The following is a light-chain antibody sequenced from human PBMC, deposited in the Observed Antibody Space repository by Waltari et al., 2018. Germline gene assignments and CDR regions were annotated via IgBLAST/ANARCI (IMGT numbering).Light chain of an antibody. CDR2: WAS. Sequence: DIVMTQSPDSLAVSLGERATINCKSSNSLLYSPNNKNYLGWLQQRPGQPPKLLIYWASTRESGVPDRFSGSGSGTEFTLTITSLQAEDVAVYYCQQSADTPRTFGQGTKVEI. V-gene: IGKV4-1*01. CDR3: QQSADTPRT. J-gene: IGKJ1*01. CDR1: NSLLYSPNNKNY.